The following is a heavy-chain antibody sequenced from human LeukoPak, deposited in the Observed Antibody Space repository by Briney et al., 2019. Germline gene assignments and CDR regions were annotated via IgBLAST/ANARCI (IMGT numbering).Heavy chain of an antibody. V-gene: IGHV4-39*01. Sequence: SETLSLTCTVFGGSISSSSYYWGWIRQPPGKGLEWIGSIYYSESTYYNPSLKSRVTISVDTSKNQFSLKLSSVTAADTAVYYCARRSYYDSSGIFDHWGQGTLVTVSS. CDR3: ARRSYYDSSGIFDH. D-gene: IGHD3-22*01. CDR1: GGSISSSSYY. CDR2: IYYSEST. J-gene: IGHJ4*02.